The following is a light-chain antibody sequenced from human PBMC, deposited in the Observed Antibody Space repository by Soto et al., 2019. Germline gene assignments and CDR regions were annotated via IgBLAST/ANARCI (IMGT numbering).Light chain of an antibody. CDR1: SSNIGSNT. CDR3: AAWDDSLNGQVV. V-gene: IGLV1-44*01. Sequence: QSVLTQPPSASGTPGQRVTISCSGSSSNIGSNTVNWYQLLPGTAPQLLIFNNNQRPSGVPDRFSGSKSGTSASLAISGLQSDDEADYYCAAWDDSLNGQVVFGGGTKLTVL. CDR2: NNN. J-gene: IGLJ2*01.